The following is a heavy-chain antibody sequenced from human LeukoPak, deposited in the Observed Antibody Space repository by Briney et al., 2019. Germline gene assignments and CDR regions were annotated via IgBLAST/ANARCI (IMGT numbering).Heavy chain of an antibody. CDR2: LCYYGSNE. Sequence: GGSLRLSCVASGFTFRGYGMHWVRQAPGKGLEWLSLLCYYGSNEYYADSVKGRFTISWDNARNSLFLQMNSRRVEETAVYYCAQDDYDNRDYYVGWGQGTLVTVSS. CDR1: GFTFRGYG. D-gene: IGHD3-22*01. J-gene: IGHJ4*02. CDR3: AQDDYDNRDYYVG. V-gene: IGHV3-33*06.